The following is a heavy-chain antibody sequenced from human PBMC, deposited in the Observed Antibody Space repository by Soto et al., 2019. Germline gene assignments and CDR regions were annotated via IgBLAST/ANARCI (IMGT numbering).Heavy chain of an antibody. D-gene: IGHD3-22*01. CDR3: ARDFPRASSGPPRFGP. V-gene: IGHV3-33*01. Sequence: GGSLRLSCAASGFTFSSYGMHWVRQAPGKGLEWVAVIWYDGSNKYYADSVKGRFTISRDNSKTTLYLQMNSLRAEDTAVYYCARDFPRASSGPPRFGPWGQGTLVTVSS. CDR2: IWYDGSNK. J-gene: IGHJ5*02. CDR1: GFTFSSYG.